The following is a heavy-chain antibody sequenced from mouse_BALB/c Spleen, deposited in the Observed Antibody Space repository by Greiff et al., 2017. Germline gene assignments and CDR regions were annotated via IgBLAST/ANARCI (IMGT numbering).Heavy chain of an antibody. Sequence: VQGVESGPGLVAPSQSLSITCTVSGFSLTSYGVHWVRQPPGKGLEWLGVIWAGGSTNYNSALMSRLSISKDNSKSQVFLKMNSLQTDDTAMYYCARGNWDGSWFAYWGQGTLVTVSA. CDR2: IWAGGST. J-gene: IGHJ3*01. V-gene: IGHV2-9*02. D-gene: IGHD4-1*01. CDR1: GFSLTSYG. CDR3: ARGNWDGSWFAY.